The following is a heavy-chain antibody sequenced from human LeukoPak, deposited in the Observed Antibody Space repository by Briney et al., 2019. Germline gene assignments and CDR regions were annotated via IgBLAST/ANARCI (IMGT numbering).Heavy chain of an antibody. D-gene: IGHD4-17*01. CDR2: IHYSGST. CDR1: GGFNRSYY. V-gene: IGHV4-59*01. Sequence: PSETLSLTFTVSGGFNRSYYWSWIRQPPGKGLEGMGHIHYSGSTNHNPSLKSRVTISVDTSQNQFSLKLSSVTAADTAVYYCARDGDYNVVQAFDIWGQGTMVTVSS. CDR3: ARDGDYNVVQAFDI. J-gene: IGHJ3*02.